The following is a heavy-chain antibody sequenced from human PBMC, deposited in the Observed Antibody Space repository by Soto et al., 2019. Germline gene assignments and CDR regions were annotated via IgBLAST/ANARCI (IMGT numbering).Heavy chain of an antibody. CDR3: ARAGILRYFDWPPQRAVWFDP. V-gene: IGHV1-8*01. D-gene: IGHD3-9*01. CDR2: MNPNSGNT. CDR1: GYTFTSYY. J-gene: IGHJ5*02. Sequence: ASVKVSCKASGYTFTSYYINWVLQATGQGLEWMGWMNPNSGNTGYAQKFQGRVTMTRNTSISTAYMELSSLRSEDTAVYYCARAGILRYFDWPPQRAVWFDPWGQGTLVTVSS.